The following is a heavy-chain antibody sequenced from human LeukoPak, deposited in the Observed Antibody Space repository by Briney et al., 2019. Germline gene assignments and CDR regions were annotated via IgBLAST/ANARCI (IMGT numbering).Heavy chain of an antibody. D-gene: IGHD3-10*01. Sequence: ASVKVSCKASGGTFSSYAISWVRQAPGQGLEWMGRIIPIFGTANYAQKLQRRVTITTDESTSTAYMELSSLRSEDTAVYYCARGNSMVRGHWYFDLWGRGTLVTVSS. J-gene: IGHJ2*01. V-gene: IGHV1-69*05. CDR3: ARGNSMVRGHWYFDL. CDR1: GGTFSSYA. CDR2: IIPIFGTA.